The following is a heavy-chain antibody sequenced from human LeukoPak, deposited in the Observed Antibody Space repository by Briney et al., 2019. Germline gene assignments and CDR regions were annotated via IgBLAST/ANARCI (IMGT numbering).Heavy chain of an antibody. CDR3: ARDSRGRGIAAAGTPMDYYYYYYMDV. J-gene: IGHJ6*03. V-gene: IGHV1-69*01. CDR2: IIPIFGTA. CDR1: GGTFSSYA. Sequence: SVNVSCKASGGTFSSYAISWVRQAPGQGLEWMGGIIPIFGTANYAQKFQGRVTITADESTSTAYMELSSLRSEDTAVYYCARDSRGRGIAAAGTPMDYYYYYYMDVWGKGTTVTVSS. D-gene: IGHD6-13*01.